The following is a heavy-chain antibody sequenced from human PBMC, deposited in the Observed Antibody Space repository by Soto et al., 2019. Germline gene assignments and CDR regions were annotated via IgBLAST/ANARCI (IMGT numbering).Heavy chain of an antibody. CDR3: ARYSGSYVWDY. CDR2: IYSGGST. CDR1: GFTVSSNY. Sequence: EVQLVETGGGLIQPGGSLRLSCAASGFTVSSNYMSWVRQAPGKGLEWVSVIYSGGSTYYADSVKGRFTISRDNSKNTLYLQMNSLRAEDAAVYYCARYSGSYVWDYWGQGTLVTVSS. D-gene: IGHD1-26*01. J-gene: IGHJ4*02. V-gene: IGHV3-53*02.